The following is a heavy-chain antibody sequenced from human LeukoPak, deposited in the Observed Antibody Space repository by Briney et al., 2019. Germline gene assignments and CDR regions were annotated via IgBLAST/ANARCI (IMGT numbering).Heavy chain of an antibody. D-gene: IGHD3-22*01. CDR2: IYYGGST. J-gene: IGHJ4*02. CDR3: ARVGYDSSGPILDY. CDR1: GNSISSYY. V-gene: IGHV4-39*07. Sequence: PSETLSLTCTVSGNSISSYYWGWIRQPPGKGLEWFGSIYYGGSTYYNPSLKSRGAITVDTSKNQFSLKLSSMTAADTAVYYCARVGYDSSGPILDYWGQGTLVTVSS.